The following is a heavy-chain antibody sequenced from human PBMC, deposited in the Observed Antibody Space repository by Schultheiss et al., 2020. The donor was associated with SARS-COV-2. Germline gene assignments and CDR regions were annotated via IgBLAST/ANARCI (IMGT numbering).Heavy chain of an antibody. CDR1: GGSISSSSYY. CDR3: ARRVRGLQQWLVYDY. V-gene: IGHV4-39*07. J-gene: IGHJ4*02. D-gene: IGHD6-19*01. Sequence: SETLSLTCTVSGGSISSSSYYWGWIRQPPGKGLEWIGEINHSGSTNYNPSLKSRVTISVDTSKNQFSLKLSSVTAADTAVYYCARRVRGLQQWLVYDYWGQGTLVTVSS. CDR2: INHSGST.